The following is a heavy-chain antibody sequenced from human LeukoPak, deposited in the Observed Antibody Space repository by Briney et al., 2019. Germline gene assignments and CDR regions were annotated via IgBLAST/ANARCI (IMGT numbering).Heavy chain of an antibody. CDR1: GYTFTGYY. V-gene: IGHV1-2*02. CDR3: ARQVGGSFDY. J-gene: IGHJ4*02. CDR2: INPNNSGT. D-gene: IGHD3-10*01. Sequence: SVQVSCQASGYTFTGYYMHCVRQAPGEGLEWMGWINPNNSGTIYAQKFQGRVTMTRDTSLSTGYMELSSLRSDDTSVYYCARQVGGSFDYWGQGTLVTDSA.